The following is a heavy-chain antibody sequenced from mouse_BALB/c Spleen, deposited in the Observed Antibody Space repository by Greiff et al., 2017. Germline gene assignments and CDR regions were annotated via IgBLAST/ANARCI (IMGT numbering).Heavy chain of an antibody. Sequence: EVQLVESGGGLVKPGGSLKLSCAASGFTFSSYAMSWVRQSPEKRLEWVAEISSGGSYTYYPDTVTGRFTISRDNAKNTLYLEMSSLRSEDTAMYYCARRGDGNYDDAMDYWGQGTSVTVSS. CDR2: ISSGGSYT. V-gene: IGHV5-9-4*01. CDR3: ARRGDGNYDDAMDY. D-gene: IGHD2-1*01. CDR1: GFTFSSYA. J-gene: IGHJ4*01.